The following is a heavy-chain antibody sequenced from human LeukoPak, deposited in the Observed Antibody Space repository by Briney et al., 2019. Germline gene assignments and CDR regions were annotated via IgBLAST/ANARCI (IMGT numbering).Heavy chain of an antibody. CDR2: TSHDGSNK. CDR1: GFTFSTYV. D-gene: IGHD6-19*01. J-gene: IGHJ4*02. Sequence: GGSLRLSCAASGFTFSTYVMYWVRQAPGKGLEWVAVTSHDGSNKYYADSVKGRFSISRDNSKNTVYLQMNSLRAEDTAMYYCAKDPGYSSGWLDHWGQGNLVTVSS. CDR3: AKDPGYSSGWLDH. V-gene: IGHV3-30*18.